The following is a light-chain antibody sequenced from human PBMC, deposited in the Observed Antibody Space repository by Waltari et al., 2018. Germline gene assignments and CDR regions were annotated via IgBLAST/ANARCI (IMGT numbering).Light chain of an antibody. CDR1: STDIDYYNL. CDR3: CSYADSRTWV. J-gene: IGLJ3*02. Sequence: QSVLTQPASVPGSPGQSITISCTGTSTDIDYYNLVSWYQQYPGKAPKVMIYQVNKRPSETSNRFSGSKSGNTASLTISGLQAEDEADYYCCSYADSRTWVFGGGTKLTVL. V-gene: IGLV2-23*02. CDR2: QVN.